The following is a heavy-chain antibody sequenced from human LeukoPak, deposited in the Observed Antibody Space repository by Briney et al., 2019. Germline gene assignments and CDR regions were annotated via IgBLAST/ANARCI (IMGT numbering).Heavy chain of an antibody. D-gene: IGHD3-22*01. CDR2: ICYSGST. Sequence: SETLSLTCTVSGGSISSYYWSWIRQPPGKGLEWIGYICYSGSTNYNPSLKSRVTISVDTTKNQFSLKLSSVTAADTAVYYCARAASGYYYYFDYWGQGTLVTVSS. V-gene: IGHV4-59*01. CDR1: GGSISSYY. J-gene: IGHJ4*02. CDR3: ARAASGYYYYFDY.